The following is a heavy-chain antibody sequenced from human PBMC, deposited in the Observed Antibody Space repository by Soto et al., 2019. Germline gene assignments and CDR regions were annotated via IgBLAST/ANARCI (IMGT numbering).Heavy chain of an antibody. CDR3: ARHSVAYYYDSSGWDYYYYYGMDV. Sequence: GESLKISCKGSGYSFTNYWIGWVRQMPGKGLEWMGIIYPGDSDTRYSPSFQGQVTISADKSISTAYLQWSSLKASDTAMYYCARHSVAYYYDSSGWDYYYYYGMDVWGQGTTVTVSS. V-gene: IGHV5-51*01. D-gene: IGHD3-22*01. CDR2: IYPGDSDT. J-gene: IGHJ6*02. CDR1: GYSFTNYW.